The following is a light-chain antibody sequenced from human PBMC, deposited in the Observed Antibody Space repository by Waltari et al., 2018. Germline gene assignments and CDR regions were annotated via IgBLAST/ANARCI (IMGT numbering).Light chain of an antibody. CDR1: QSVKGTL. V-gene: IGKV3-20*01. CDR2: GSS. Sequence: SCNASQSVKGTLSWYQQKPGHSPRLLIYGSSTRATGIPDRFSGSGFGTDFTLTISRLEPEDFAVYYCQHYVILPLTFVQGTKVEIK. J-gene: IGKJ1*01. CDR3: QHYVILPLT.